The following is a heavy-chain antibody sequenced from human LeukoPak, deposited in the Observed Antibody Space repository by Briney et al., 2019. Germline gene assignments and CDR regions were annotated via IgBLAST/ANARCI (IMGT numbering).Heavy chain of an antibody. CDR2: IYYSGST. Sequence: PSETLSLTCTVSGGSISSSSYYWGWIRQPPGKGLEWIGSIYYSGSTYYNPSLKSRVTISVDTPKNQFSLKLSSVTAADTDVYYCARETTSGPGVDYWGQGTLVTVSS. V-gene: IGHV4-39*01. D-gene: IGHD4-11*01. J-gene: IGHJ4*02. CDR3: ARETTSGPGVDY. CDR1: GGSISSSSYY.